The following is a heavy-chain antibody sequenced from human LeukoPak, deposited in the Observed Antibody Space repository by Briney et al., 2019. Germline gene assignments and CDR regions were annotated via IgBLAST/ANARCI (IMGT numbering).Heavy chain of an antibody. V-gene: IGHV3-23*01. Sequence: GGSLRLSCAASGFTFSSYAMSWVRQAPGKGLEWVSSISGSGNRTYYADSVKGRFTISRDNSKNTLFLQMNSLRAEDTAVYYCAKGHYYGSGSLDYWGQGTLVTVSS. CDR1: GFTFSSYA. CDR2: ISGSGNRT. J-gene: IGHJ4*02. D-gene: IGHD3-10*01. CDR3: AKGHYYGSGSLDY.